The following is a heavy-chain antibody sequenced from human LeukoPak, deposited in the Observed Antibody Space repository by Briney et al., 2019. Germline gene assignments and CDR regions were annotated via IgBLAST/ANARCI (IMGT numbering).Heavy chain of an antibody. CDR1: GFSLSTTGVG. Sequence: SGPTLVNPTQTLTLTCTFSGFSLSTTGVGVGCIRQPPGKALEWLALIYWNDDKRYSPSLKSRLTITKDTSKNQVVLTMTNMDPVYTATYYCAHSYSSSWSFDYWGQGTLVTVSS. CDR2: IYWNDDK. J-gene: IGHJ4*02. V-gene: IGHV2-5*01. D-gene: IGHD6-13*01. CDR3: AHSYSSSWSFDY.